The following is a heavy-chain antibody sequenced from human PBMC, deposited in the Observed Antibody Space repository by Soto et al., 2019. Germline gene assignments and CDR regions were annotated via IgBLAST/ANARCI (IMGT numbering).Heavy chain of an antibody. CDR3: AKRPGAGGHFCY. CDR1: GFTFSSYA. J-gene: IGHJ4*02. CDR2: VSIGGST. D-gene: IGHD2-8*02. V-gene: IGHV3-23*01. Sequence: GGSLRLSCAASGFTFSSYAMGWVRQGPGKGLEWVAVVSIGGSTHYADSVRGRFTISRDNSKNTLSLQMNSLTAEDTAVYFCAKRPGAGGHFCYWGQRALVTVSS.